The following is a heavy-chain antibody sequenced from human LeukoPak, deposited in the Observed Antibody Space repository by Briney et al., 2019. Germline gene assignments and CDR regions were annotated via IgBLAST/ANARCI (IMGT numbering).Heavy chain of an antibody. J-gene: IGHJ5*02. D-gene: IGHD3-16*01. Sequence: PGGSLRLSYAASGFTFSSYGMHWVRQAPGKGLEWVAFIRYDGSNKYHADSVKGRFTISRDNSKNTLYLQMNSLRAEDTAVYYCAKDLGSAEYNWFDPWGQGTLVTVSS. CDR2: IRYDGSNK. CDR3: AKDLGSAEYNWFDP. V-gene: IGHV3-30*02. CDR1: GFTFSSYG.